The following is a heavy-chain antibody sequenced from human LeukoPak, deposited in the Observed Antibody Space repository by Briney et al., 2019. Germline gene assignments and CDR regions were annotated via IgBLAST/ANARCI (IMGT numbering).Heavy chain of an antibody. CDR3: ASASGGSYYATTFVGY. D-gene: IGHD1-26*01. V-gene: IGHV3-23*01. CDR2: ISSSGGSP. Sequence: GGSLRLSCVASGFTFSTYALSWVRQAPGKGLEWVSAISSSGGSPYYADSVNGRFTISRDNSKNTLYLQMNSLRAEDTAVYYCASASGGSYYATTFVGYWGQGTLVTVSS. J-gene: IGHJ4*02. CDR1: GFTFSTYA.